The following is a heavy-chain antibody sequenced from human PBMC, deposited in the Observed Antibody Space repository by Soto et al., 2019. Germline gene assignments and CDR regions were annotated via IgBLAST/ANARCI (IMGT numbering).Heavy chain of an antibody. V-gene: IGHV4-30-4*01. CDR3: AGVGTMGDSSGYYPFDY. CDR2: IYHGGAT. Sequence: SETLSLTCTVSGGSINSGDYYWSWIRQPPGKGLEWIGFIYHGGATYYNPSLKSRVTISVDTSKNQFSLNLTSVTAADTAVYYCAGVGTMGDSSGYYPFDYWGQGTLVTVSS. CDR1: GGSINSGDYY. J-gene: IGHJ4*02. D-gene: IGHD3-22*01.